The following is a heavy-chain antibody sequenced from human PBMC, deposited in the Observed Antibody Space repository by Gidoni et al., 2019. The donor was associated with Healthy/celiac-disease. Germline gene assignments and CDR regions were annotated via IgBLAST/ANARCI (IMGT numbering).Heavy chain of an antibody. CDR1: GFTSRTYS. CDR3: ASDRIQLWSYKFDY. CDR2: ISSSSSTA. J-gene: IGHJ4*02. D-gene: IGHD5-18*01. V-gene: IGHV3-48*02. Sequence: EVQLVESGGGLVQPGGSLRLSCAASGFTSRTYSMNWVRQAPGKGREWVSYISSSSSTAYYADSVKGRFTISRDNAKNSLYLQMNSLRDEDTAVYYCASDRIQLWSYKFDYWGQGTLVTVSS.